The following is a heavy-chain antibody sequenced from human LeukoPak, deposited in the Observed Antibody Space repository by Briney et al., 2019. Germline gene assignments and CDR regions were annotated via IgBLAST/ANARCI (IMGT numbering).Heavy chain of an antibody. CDR2: INTDGSST. Sequence: GGSLRLSCGASGFTFSSYWMHWVRQAPGKGLVWVSRINTDGSSTSYADSVKGRFTISRDNAKNTLYLQMNRLRAEDTAVYYCAKEFGGGDYWGQGTLVTVSS. J-gene: IGHJ4*02. D-gene: IGHD3-10*01. CDR3: AKEFGGGDY. V-gene: IGHV3-74*01. CDR1: GFTFSSYW.